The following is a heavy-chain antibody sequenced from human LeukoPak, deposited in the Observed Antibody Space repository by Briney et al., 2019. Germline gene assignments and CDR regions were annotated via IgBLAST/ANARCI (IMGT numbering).Heavy chain of an antibody. V-gene: IGHV1-8*01. J-gene: IGHJ5*02. Sequence: GASVKVSCKASGYTFTSYDINWVRQATGQGLEWMGWMNPNSGNTGYAQKFQGRVTMTRNTSISTAYMELSSLRSEDTAVYYCARGGYYDILTGYHVRFDPWGQGTLVTVSS. CDR3: ARGGYYDILTGYHVRFDP. CDR1: GYTFTSYD. D-gene: IGHD3-9*01. CDR2: MNPNSGNT.